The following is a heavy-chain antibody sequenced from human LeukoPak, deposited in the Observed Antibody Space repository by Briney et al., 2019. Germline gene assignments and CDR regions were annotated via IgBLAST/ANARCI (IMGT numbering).Heavy chain of an antibody. J-gene: IGHJ6*02. Sequence: PSETLSLTCTVSGDSISNYYWSWIRQPPGKGLEWIGSISYSGSTNYNPSLKSRVTISVDTSKNQFSLELSSVTAADTAVYYCARRSDYTTGRYGMDVWGQGATVTVSS. CDR1: GDSISNYY. CDR2: ISYSGST. V-gene: IGHV4-59*08. CDR3: ARRSDYTTGRYGMDV. D-gene: IGHD4-11*01.